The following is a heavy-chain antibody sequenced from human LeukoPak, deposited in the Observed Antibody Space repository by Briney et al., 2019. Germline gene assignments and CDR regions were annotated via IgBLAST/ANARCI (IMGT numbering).Heavy chain of an antibody. Sequence: GGSLRLSCAASGFTFSDHYMDWVRQAPGKGLEWVGRIRDKANTYTTDYAASVKGRFTISRDDSKNSLYLQMNSLKTEDTAVYYCVSLIGDYWGQGTLVTVSS. J-gene: IGHJ4*02. D-gene: IGHD3-16*02. V-gene: IGHV3-72*01. CDR2: IRDKANTYTT. CDR1: GFTFSDHY. CDR3: VSLIGDY.